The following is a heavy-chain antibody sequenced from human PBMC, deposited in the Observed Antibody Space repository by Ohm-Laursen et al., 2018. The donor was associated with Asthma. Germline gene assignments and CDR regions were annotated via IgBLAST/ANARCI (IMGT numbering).Heavy chain of an antibody. CDR1: GGTFSSYA. D-gene: IGHD3-9*01. V-gene: IGHV1-69*13. CDR3: ARGVDDILTGSSLYYYYGMDV. Sequence: VASVKVSCKASGGTFSSYAISWVRQAPGQGLEWMGGIIPIFGTANYAQKFQGRVTITADESTSTAYMELSSLRSEDTAVYYCARGVDDILTGSSLYYYYGMDVWGQGTTVTVSS. CDR2: IIPIFGTA. J-gene: IGHJ6*02.